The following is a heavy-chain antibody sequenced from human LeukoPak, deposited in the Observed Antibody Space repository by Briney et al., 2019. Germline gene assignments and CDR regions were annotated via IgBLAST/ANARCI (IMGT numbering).Heavy chain of an antibody. D-gene: IGHD1-1*01. CDR3: ARAAENWNDPNNWFDP. CDR2: ISYDGSNK. Sequence: GRSLRLSCAASGFTFSSYGMHWVRQAPGKGLEWVAVISYDGSNKYYADSVKGRFTISRDNSKNTLYLQMNSLRAEDTAVYYCARAAENWNDPNNWFDPWGQGTLVTVSS. J-gene: IGHJ5*02. CDR1: GFTFSSYG. V-gene: IGHV3-30*03.